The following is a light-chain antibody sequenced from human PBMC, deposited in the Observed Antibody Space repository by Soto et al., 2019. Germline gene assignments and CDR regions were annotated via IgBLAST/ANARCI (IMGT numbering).Light chain of an antibody. CDR2: DAS. J-gene: IGKJ5*01. V-gene: IGKV3-11*01. Sequence: EIELTQSPATLSLSPGERATLSCRPSQNVEGYLAWYQQKPGQAPRLLIYDASHRATGIPARFSGSGSGTDFTLTISSLEPEDFAVYYCQQRKTWPPITFGQGTRLEIK. CDR1: QNVEGY. CDR3: QQRKTWPPIT.